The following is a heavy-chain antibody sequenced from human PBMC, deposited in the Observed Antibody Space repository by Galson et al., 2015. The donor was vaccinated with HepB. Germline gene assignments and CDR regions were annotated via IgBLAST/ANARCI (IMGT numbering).Heavy chain of an antibody. CDR2: ISSYNAKT. J-gene: IGHJ4*02. V-gene: IGHV1-18*01. CDR1: GYTFTSYS. CDR3: AREYYNRIVGATLPDY. Sequence: SVKVSCKASGYTFTSYSISWVRQAPGQGLEWMGWISSYNAKTIFAQKFQGSVNMTTDTSTSTAYVELRSLRSDDTAVYYCAREYYNRIVGATLPDYWGQGTLVTVSS. D-gene: IGHD1-26*01.